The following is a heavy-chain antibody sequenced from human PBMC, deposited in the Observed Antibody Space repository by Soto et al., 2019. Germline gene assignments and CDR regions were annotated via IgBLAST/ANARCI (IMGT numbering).Heavy chain of an antibody. CDR1: GDSISSYY. Sequence: SETLSLTCTVSGDSISSYYWSWIRQPPGKGLEWIGYIYDSGSTNYNPSLKSRVNISVGTSKNQFSLKLSSVTAADTAVYYCARTVLRFRFDPWGQGTLVTVSS. J-gene: IGHJ5*02. CDR3: ARTVLRFRFDP. D-gene: IGHD3-3*01. CDR2: IYDSGST. V-gene: IGHV4-59*08.